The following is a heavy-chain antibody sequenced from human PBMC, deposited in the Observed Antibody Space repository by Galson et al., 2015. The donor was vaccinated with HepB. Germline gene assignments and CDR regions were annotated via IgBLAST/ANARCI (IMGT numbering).Heavy chain of an antibody. Sequence: CAISGDSVSGNIVSWNWIRQSPSRGLEWLGRTYFRSKWYYDYAVSVKSRITINPDTSENQFSLQLHSVTPEDTAVYYCAGAGYCRSTYCYSEYWGQGVLVTVSS. CDR1: GDSVSGNIVS. D-gene: IGHD2-2*01. J-gene: IGHJ4*02. CDR2: TYFRSKWYY. V-gene: IGHV6-1*01. CDR3: AGAGYCRSTYCYSEY.